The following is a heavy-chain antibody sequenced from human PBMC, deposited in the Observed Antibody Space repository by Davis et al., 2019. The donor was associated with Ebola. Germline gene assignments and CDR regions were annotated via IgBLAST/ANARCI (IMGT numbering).Heavy chain of an antibody. Sequence: MPSETLSLTCAVYGGSFSGYYWSWIRQPPGKGLEWIGEINHSGSTNYNPSLKSRVTISVDTSKNQFSLKLSSVTAADTAVYYCASRYCSGGSCYYGPDYWGQGTLVTVSS. D-gene: IGHD2-15*01. CDR1: GGSFSGYY. J-gene: IGHJ4*02. CDR2: INHSGST. V-gene: IGHV4-34*01. CDR3: ASRYCSGGSCYYGPDY.